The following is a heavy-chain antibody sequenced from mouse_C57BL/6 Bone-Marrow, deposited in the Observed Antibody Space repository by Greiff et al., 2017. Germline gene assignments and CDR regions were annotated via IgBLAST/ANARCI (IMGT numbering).Heavy chain of an antibody. V-gene: IGHV5-17*01. D-gene: IGHD1-1*01. CDR2: ISSGSSTI. J-gene: IGHJ1*03. CDR3: AMGSTWYFDV. CDR1: GFTFSDYG. Sequence: EVQLVESGGGLLKPGGSLKLSCAASGFTFSDYGMHWVRQAPEKGLEWVAYISSGSSTIYYADTVKGRFTISRDNAKNTLFLQMTSLRSEDTAMYYCAMGSTWYFDVWGTGTTVTVSS.